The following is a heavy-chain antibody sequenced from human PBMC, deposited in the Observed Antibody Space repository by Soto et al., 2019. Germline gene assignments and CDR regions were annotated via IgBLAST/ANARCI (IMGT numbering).Heavy chain of an antibody. Sequence: GGSLRLSCAASGFTFSNAWMSWVRQAPGKGLEWVGRIKSKTDGGTTDYAAPVKGRFTISRDDSQNTLYLQMNSLKTEDTAVYYCTTAYIAAAGTKDYWGQGTLFTVSS. CDR3: TTAYIAAAGTKDY. V-gene: IGHV3-15*01. J-gene: IGHJ4*02. CDR1: GFTFSNAW. CDR2: IKSKTDGGTT. D-gene: IGHD6-13*01.